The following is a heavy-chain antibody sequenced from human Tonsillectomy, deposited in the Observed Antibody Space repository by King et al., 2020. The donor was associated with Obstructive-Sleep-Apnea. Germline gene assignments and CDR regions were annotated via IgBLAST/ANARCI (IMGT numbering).Heavy chain of an antibody. CDR2: IYYSGST. CDR1: GGSISSGGYY. J-gene: IGHJ6*02. D-gene: IGHD2-2*01. Sequence: QLQESGPGLVKPSQTLSLTCTVSGGSISSGGYYWSWIRQHPGKGLEWIGYIYYSGSTYYNPSLKSRVTISVDTSKNQFSLKLSSVTAADTAVYYCARDRVVVVPAAINYYYYGMDVWGQGTTVTVSS. CDR3: ARDRVVVVPAAINYYYYGMDV. V-gene: IGHV4-31*03.